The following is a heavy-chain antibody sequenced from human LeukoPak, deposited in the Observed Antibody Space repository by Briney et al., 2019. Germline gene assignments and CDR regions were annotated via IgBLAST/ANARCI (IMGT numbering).Heavy chain of an antibody. CDR2: ISGSGGST. J-gene: IGHJ1*01. CDR1: GFTFSSYA. V-gene: IGHV3-23*01. CDR3: ARDGHYDILTGYFQD. Sequence: RGSLRLSCAASGFTFSSYAMTWVRQAPGKGLEWVSGISGSGGSTYYADSVKGRFTISRDNSKNTLYLQMNSLRAEDTAVYYCARDGHYDILTGYFQDWGQGTLVTVSS. D-gene: IGHD3-9*01.